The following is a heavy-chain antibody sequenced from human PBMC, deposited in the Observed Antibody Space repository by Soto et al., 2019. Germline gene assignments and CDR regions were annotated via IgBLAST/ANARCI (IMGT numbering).Heavy chain of an antibody. CDR3: ARGAQYSSSWYVSWYFDL. J-gene: IGHJ2*01. V-gene: IGHV1-8*01. CDR2: MNPNSGNT. Sequence: QVQLVQSGAEVKKPGASVKVSCKASGYTFTSYDINWVRQATGQGLEWMGWMNPNSGNTGYAQKFQGRVTMTRNTSISTAYTELSSLRSEDTAVYYCARGAQYSSSWYVSWYFDLWGRGTLVTVSS. CDR1: GYTFTSYD. D-gene: IGHD6-13*01.